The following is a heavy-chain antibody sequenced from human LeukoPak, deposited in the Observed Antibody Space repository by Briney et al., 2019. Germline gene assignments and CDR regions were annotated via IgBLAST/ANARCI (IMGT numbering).Heavy chain of an antibody. CDR1: GGSISSSSYY. V-gene: IGHV4-39*01. J-gene: IGHJ6*03. D-gene: IGHD2-2*01. CDR3: ARTRRNYYYMDV. CDR2: IYYSGST. Sequence: SETLSLTCTVSGGSISSSSYYWGWLRQPPGKGLVWIGNIYYSGSTYYNPSLKSRVTISVDTSNNQFSLKLSSVTAADTAVYYCARTRRNYYYMDVWGKGTTVTVSS.